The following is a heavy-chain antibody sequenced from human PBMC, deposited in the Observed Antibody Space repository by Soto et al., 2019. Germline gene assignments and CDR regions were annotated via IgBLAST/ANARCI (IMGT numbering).Heavy chain of an antibody. CDR3: AKDLGYYDEI. J-gene: IGHJ4*02. V-gene: IGHV3-43*01. CDR2: ISWDAANT. CDR1: GFTFDDFN. D-gene: IGHD4-17*01. Sequence: EVQLVESGGVVVQPGGSLRLSCAASGFTFDDFNMHWVRQPPGKGLEWVSLISWDAANTYYADSVKGRFTISRDNSKNSLYLQMNSLRTDDTALYYCAKDLGYYDEIWGQGTLVTVSS.